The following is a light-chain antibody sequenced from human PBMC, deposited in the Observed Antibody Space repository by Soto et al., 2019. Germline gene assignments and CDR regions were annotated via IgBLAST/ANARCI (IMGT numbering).Light chain of an antibody. J-gene: IGLJ2*01. Sequence: QSVLTQPASVSASRGQSITISRTGTSSDVPGSNSVSWYQQHPGKAPILIIFDVFKRPSGVSDRFSASKSGNTASLTISGLQAEDEADYYCSSYITSAIVVFGGGTKVTVL. V-gene: IGLV2-14*01. CDR3: SSYITSAIVV. CDR2: DVF. CDR1: SSDVPGSNS.